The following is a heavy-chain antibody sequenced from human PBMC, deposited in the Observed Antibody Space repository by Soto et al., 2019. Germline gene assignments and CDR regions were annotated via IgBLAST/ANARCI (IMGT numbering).Heavy chain of an antibody. CDR1: GFTFGYYA. V-gene: IGHV3-49*04. Sequence: GGSLRLSCTASGFTFGYYAMSWVRQAPGKGLEWVGFIRSKAYGGTTEYAASVKGRFTISRDDSKSIAYLQMNSLKTEDTAVYYCTREGLSSGYYPAYFDYWGQGTLVTVS. CDR2: IRSKAYGGTT. D-gene: IGHD3-22*01. J-gene: IGHJ4*02. CDR3: TREGLSSGYYPAYFDY.